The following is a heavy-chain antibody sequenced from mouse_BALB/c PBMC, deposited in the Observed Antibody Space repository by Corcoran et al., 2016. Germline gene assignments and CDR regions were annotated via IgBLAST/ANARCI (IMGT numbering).Heavy chain of an antibody. CDR1: GYTFTNYG. V-gene: IGHV9-3-1*01. CDR3: AREPEAMDY. J-gene: IGHJ4*01. CDR2: INTYTGEP. Sequence: QIQLVQSGPELKKPGETVKISCKASGYTFTNYGMNWVKQAPGKGLKWMGWINTYTGEPTYADDFKGRFAFSLETSASTAYLQINNLKGEATATYYCAREPEAMDYWGQGNSVTVSS.